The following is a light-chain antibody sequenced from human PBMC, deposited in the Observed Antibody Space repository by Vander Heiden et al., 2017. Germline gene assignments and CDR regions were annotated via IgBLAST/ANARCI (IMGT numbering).Light chain of an antibody. CDR3: SSYTSSSPHVV. CDR2: EVS. J-gene: IGLJ2*01. V-gene: IGLV2-14*01. CDR1: SSDVGAYNY. Sequence: QSALTQPASVSGLPGQSITTSCTGTSSDVGAYNYVSWYQQHPGKAPKLMIYEVSNRPSGVSNRFSGSKSGNTASLTISGLQAEDEADYYCSSYTSSSPHVVFGGGTKLTVL.